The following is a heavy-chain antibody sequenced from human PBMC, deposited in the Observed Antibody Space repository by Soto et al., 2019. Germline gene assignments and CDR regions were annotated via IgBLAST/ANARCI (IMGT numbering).Heavy chain of an antibody. CDR2: INPNSGGT. V-gene: IGHV1-2*04. Sequence: SVKVSCKASRYTINGYYMHWVRQAPGQGLEWMGWINPNSGGTNYAQKFQGWVTMTRDTSISTAYMELSRLRSDDTAVYYCARATQYPEGPFDYWGQGTLVTVSS. D-gene: IGHD2-2*02. J-gene: IGHJ4*02. CDR1: RYTINGYY. CDR3: ARATQYPEGPFDY.